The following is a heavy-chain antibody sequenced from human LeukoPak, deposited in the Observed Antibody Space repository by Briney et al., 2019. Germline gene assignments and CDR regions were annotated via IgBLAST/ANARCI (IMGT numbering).Heavy chain of an antibody. CDR3: ARIGSSQDV. CDR1: GGSFSGYY. D-gene: IGHD2-2*01. J-gene: IGHJ6*02. CDR2: INHSGST. V-gene: IGHV4-34*01. Sequence: SDTLSLTCAVYGGSFSGYYWSWIRQPPGKGLEWIGEINHSGSTNYNPSLKSRVTISVDTSKNQFSLKLSSVTAADTAVYYCARIGSSQDVWGQGTTVTVSS.